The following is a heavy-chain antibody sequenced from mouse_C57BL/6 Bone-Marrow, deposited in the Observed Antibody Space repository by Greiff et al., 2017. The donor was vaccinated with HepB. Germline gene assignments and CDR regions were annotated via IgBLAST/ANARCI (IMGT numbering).Heavy chain of an antibody. CDR2: INPSSGYT. J-gene: IGHJ2*01. D-gene: IGHD2-4*01. CDR1: GYTFTSYT. Sequence: QVQLKESGAELARPGASVKMSCKASGYTFTSYTMHWVKQRPGQGLEWIGYINPSSGYTKYNQKFKDKATLTADKSSSTAYMQLSSLTSEDSAVYYCARGDYDCYWGQGTTLTVSS. V-gene: IGHV1-4*01. CDR3: ARGDYDCY.